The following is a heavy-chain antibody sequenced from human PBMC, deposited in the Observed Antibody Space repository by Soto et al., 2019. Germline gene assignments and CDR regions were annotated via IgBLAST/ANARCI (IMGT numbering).Heavy chain of an antibody. CDR1: GFTFSSYI. CDR2: ISSSSSTI. Sequence: GGSLRLSCAASGFTFSSYIMNWVRQAPGKGLEWVSYISSSSSTIYYADSVKGRFTISRDNAKNSLYLQMNSLRAEDTAVYYCARGLYYYDSSGYYWGQGTLVTVSS. J-gene: IGHJ4*02. CDR3: ARGLYYYDSSGYY. D-gene: IGHD3-22*01. V-gene: IGHV3-48*01.